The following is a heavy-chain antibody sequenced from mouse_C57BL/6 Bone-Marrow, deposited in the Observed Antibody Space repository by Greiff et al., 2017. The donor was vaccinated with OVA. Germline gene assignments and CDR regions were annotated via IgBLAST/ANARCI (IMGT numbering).Heavy chain of an antibody. CDR3: ARGAHYDAMDY. V-gene: IGHV5-17*01. J-gene: IGHJ4*01. Sequence: DVMLVESGGGLVKPGGSLKLSCAASGFTFSDYGMHWVRQAPEKGLEWVAYISSGSSTIYYADTVKGRFTISRDNAKNTLFLQMTSLRSEDTAMYYCARGAHYDAMDYWGQGTSVTVSS. CDR1: GFTFSDYG. CDR2: ISSGSSTI.